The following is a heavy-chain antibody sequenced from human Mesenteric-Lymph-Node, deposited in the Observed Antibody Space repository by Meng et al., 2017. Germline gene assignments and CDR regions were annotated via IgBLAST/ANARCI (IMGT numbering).Heavy chain of an antibody. CDR2: IWYDGSNK. V-gene: IGHV3-33*01. Sequence: GGSLRLSCAASGFTFSSYGMHWVRQAPGKGLEWVAVIWYDGSNKYYADSVKGRFTISRDNSKNTLYLQMNSLRAEDTAVYYCARQHGDYVGWFDPWGQGTLVTVSS. J-gene: IGHJ5*02. CDR1: GFTFSSYG. CDR3: ARQHGDYVGWFDP. D-gene: IGHD4-17*01.